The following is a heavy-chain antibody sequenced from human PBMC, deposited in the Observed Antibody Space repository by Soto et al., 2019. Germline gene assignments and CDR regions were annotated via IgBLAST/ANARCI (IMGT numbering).Heavy chain of an antibody. V-gene: IGHV3-7*05. CDR3: AYGSGNYRFQY. CDR1: GFTFSSYW. Sequence: EVQLVESGGGLVQPGGSLRLSCAASGFTFSSYWLSWVRQAPGKGLEWVANIKPDGSEKYYVDSVKGRFAISRDNAKNSLSLQMNSLRAEDTAVYYCAYGSGNYRFQYWGQGTLVTVSS. CDR2: IKPDGSEK. J-gene: IGHJ4*02. D-gene: IGHD3-10*01.